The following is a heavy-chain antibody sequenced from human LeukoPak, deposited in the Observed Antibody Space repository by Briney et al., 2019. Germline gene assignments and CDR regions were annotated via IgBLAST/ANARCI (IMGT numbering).Heavy chain of an antibody. V-gene: IGHV4-39*07. Sequence: SETLSLTCTVSGGSISGSSHYWGWIRQPPGKGLEWIGSIYYSGSTYYNPSLKSRVTISVDTSKNQFSLKLSSVTAADTAVYYCARDHRTFLGYYGMDVWGQGTTVTVSS. CDR3: ARDHRTFLGYYGMDV. CDR1: GGSISGSSHY. D-gene: IGHD3-3*01. CDR2: IYYSGST. J-gene: IGHJ6*02.